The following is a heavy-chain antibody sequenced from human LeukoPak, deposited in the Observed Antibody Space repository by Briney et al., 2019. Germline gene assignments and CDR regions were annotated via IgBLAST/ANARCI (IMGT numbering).Heavy chain of an antibody. D-gene: IGHD6-19*01. J-gene: IGHJ4*02. CDR1: GFTFSNYW. Sequence: GRSLRLSCAASGFTFSNYWMSWVRQAPGKGLEWVANIKQDGSEKHYVDSVKGRFTISRDNAKNSLYLQMNGLRADDTAVYFCARVAVAGTEFDYWGQGTLVTVSS. CDR2: IKQDGSEK. CDR3: ARVAVAGTEFDY. V-gene: IGHV3-7*04.